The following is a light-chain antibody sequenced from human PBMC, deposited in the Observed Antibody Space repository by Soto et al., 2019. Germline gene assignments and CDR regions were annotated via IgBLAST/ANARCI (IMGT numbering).Light chain of an antibody. CDR2: LAS. CDR3: LQALQTPIT. Sequence: DIVMTQSPLSLPVTPGEPASISCRSSQSLLHSNGNNYVDWYLQKPGQSPQLLLYLASNRASGVPDRFSGSGSGTEFTLKISRVEAEDVGVYYCLQALQTPITFGQGTRLEIK. V-gene: IGKV2-28*01. CDR1: QSLLHSNGNNY. J-gene: IGKJ5*01.